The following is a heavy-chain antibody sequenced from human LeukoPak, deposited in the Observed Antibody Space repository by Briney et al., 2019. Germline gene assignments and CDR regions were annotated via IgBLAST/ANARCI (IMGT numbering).Heavy chain of an antibody. Sequence: GGSLRLSCTASGFTFSDYSMNWVRQAPGKGLEWVSSISRRSRHVYYAGSVKGRFTIFRDNAKNSLYPQMNSLRAEDMAVYFCVRDLMGSGATTAYLHHWGQGTLVTVSS. J-gene: IGHJ1*01. CDR1: GFTFSDYS. CDR2: ISRRSRHV. D-gene: IGHD4/OR15-4a*01. V-gene: IGHV3-21*01. CDR3: VRDLMGSGATTAYLHH.